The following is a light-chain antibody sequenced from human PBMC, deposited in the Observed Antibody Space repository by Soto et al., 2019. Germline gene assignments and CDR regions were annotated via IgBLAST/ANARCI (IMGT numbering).Light chain of an antibody. CDR3: KKYNNAPIT. J-gene: IGKJ5*01. Sequence: IQLTQSPASMSASVGDRVAITCRASQGISSYLAWYQQKPGKVPKLLIYAAYTLQSGVQSRFSGSGSGTDFTLTISSLQPEDVATYYCKKYNNAPITFGQGTRLEIK. V-gene: IGKV1-27*01. CDR2: AAY. CDR1: QGISSY.